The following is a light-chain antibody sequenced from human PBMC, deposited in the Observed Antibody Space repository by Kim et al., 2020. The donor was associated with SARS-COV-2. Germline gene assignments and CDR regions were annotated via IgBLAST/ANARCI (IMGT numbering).Light chain of an antibody. CDR3: QQRSNWPPYT. V-gene: IGKV3-11*01. CDR2: DAS. Sequence: EIVLTQSPATLSLSPGERATLSCRACQSVSSYLAWYQQKPGQAPRLLIYDASNRATGIPARFSGSGSGTDFTLTISSLEPEDFAVYYCQQRSNWPPYTFGQGTKLEI. J-gene: IGKJ2*01. CDR1: QSVSSY.